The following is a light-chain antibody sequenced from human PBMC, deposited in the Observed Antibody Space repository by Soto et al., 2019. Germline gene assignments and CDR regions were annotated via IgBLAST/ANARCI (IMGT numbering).Light chain of an antibody. J-gene: IGLJ1*01. CDR2: NVS. Sequence: QSVLTQPASVSGSPGQSITISCTGTSSDVGGYDYVSWFQQYPGKAPELMIYNVSNRPSGISNRFSGSKSGNTASLTISGLQAEDEADYYCSSHTSSSTRVFGSGTKVTV. CDR1: SSDVGGYDY. CDR3: SSHTSSSTRV. V-gene: IGLV2-14*01.